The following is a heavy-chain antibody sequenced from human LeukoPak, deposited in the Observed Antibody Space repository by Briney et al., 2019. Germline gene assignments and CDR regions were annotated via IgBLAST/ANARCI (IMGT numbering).Heavy chain of an antibody. D-gene: IGHD3-22*01. Sequence: GESLTLSCAVSGLTFSSHSMNWVRQAPGKGLEWLSHISSSSSTIYYAGSVKGRFTISRDNAKNSLHLQMNSLRAEDTAVYYCARLMYYYDSSGADYWGQGTLVTVSS. V-gene: IGHV3-48*01. CDR2: ISSSSSTI. CDR3: ARLMYYYDSSGADY. CDR1: GLTFSSHS. J-gene: IGHJ4*02.